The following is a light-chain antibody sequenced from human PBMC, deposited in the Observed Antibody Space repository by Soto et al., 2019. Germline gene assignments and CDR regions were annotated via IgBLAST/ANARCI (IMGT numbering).Light chain of an antibody. CDR3: QQYGGSAGWT. CDR1: QSVDPSY. Sequence: DIVLTQSPGTLSVSPGERATLSCKASQSVDPSYLCWFQQRPGQAPRLLIYGTSNRATDIPDRFSGSGSGTDFTLTISRVAPEDIAVYFCQQYGGSAGWTFGQGTKVE. CDR2: GTS. J-gene: IGKJ1*01. V-gene: IGKV3-20*01.